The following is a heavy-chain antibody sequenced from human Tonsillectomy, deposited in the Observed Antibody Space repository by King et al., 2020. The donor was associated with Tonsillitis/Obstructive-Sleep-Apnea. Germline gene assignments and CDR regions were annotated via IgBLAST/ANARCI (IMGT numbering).Heavy chain of an antibody. V-gene: IGHV4-59*01. CDR3: ARGRGGTTTLHWYFDL. Sequence: QLQESGPGLVKPSETLSLTCTVSGGSISSYYWSWIRQPPGKGLEWIGYIYYSGSTNYNPSLKSRVTISVDTSKNQFSLKLSSVTPADTAVYYCARGRGGTTTLHWYFDLWGRGTLVTVSS. CDR1: GGSISSYY. D-gene: IGHD1-1*01. J-gene: IGHJ2*01. CDR2: IYYSGST.